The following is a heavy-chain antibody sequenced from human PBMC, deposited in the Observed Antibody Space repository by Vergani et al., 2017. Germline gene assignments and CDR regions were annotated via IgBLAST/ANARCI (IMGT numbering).Heavy chain of an antibody. V-gene: IGHV3-30*02. CDR1: GFTFSSYG. CDR2: IRYDGSNK. Sequence: QVQLVESGGGVVQPGGSLRLSCAASGFTFSSYGMHWVRQAPGKGLEWVAFIRYDGSNKYYEDSVKGRFTISRDNSKNTLYLQMNSLRAEDTAVYYCAKNLVVLRVIMNYYYYSGMDVWGQGTTVTVSS. CDR3: AKNLVVLRVIMNYYYYSGMDV. J-gene: IGHJ6*02. D-gene: IGHD3-10*01.